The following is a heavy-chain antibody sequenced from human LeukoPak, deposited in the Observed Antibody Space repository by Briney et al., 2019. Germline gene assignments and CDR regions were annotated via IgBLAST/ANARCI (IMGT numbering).Heavy chain of an antibody. Sequence: SQTLSLTCAISGDSVSTNSAAWNWIRQSPSRGLEWLGRTYYRSRWYNDYAVSVKGRISINPDTSKNQFSLQLNSVTPEDTAVYYCARDEGSSGWYARYGMDVWGQGTTVTVSS. D-gene: IGHD6-19*01. J-gene: IGHJ6*02. CDR2: TYYRSRWYN. V-gene: IGHV6-1*01. CDR1: GDSVSTNSAA. CDR3: ARDEGSSGWYARYGMDV.